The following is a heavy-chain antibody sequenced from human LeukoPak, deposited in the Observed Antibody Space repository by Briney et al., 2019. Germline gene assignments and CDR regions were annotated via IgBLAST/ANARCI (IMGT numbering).Heavy chain of an antibody. CDR1: GGSFRPAH. J-gene: IGHJ4*02. D-gene: IGHD3-10*01. CDR3: ATGRDPYKTGH. V-gene: IGHV4-59*03. CDR2: ICDNGNT. Sequence: PSETLSLTCTFSGGSFRPAHWSWIRQPPGKGLEWIGVICDNGNTDYNPSLKSRVTISVDTSKSQFSLKPSSLAAADTAVYYCATGRDPYKTGHWGQGTLVTVSS.